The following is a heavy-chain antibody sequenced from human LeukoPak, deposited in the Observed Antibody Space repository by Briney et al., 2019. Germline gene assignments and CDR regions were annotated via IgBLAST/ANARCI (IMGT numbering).Heavy chain of an antibody. CDR3: ARGSFERSGTFDH. J-gene: IGHJ4*02. CDR2: MYSSGST. Sequence: SGTLSLTRTVSGGSISSGSYYWSWIRQPAGTGLEWIGRMYSSGSTSYTPSLQSRVTISLDTSKNQVSLKLSSVTAADTAVYYCARGSFERSGTFDHWGQGTLATVSS. D-gene: IGHD3-3*01. V-gene: IGHV4-61*02. CDR1: GGSISSGSYY.